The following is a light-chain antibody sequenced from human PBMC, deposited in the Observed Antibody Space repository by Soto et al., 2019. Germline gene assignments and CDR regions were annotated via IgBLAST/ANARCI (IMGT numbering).Light chain of an antibody. CDR2: DAS. CDR1: QSINNY. V-gene: IGKV3-11*01. J-gene: IGKJ2*01. Sequence: EIVLTQSPATLSLTPGERAILSCRASQSINNYLVWFQQKPGQAPRLLMYDASKRATGIPARFSGSGSGTEVSMPISSRENEDFAVDFCQQRSDCPPFTFGQGTKLEI. CDR3: QQRSDCPPFT.